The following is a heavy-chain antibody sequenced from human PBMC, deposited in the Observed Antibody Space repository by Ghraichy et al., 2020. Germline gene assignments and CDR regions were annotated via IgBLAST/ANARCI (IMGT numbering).Heavy chain of an antibody. Sequence: ASVKVSCKASCYTFTSYGISWVRQAPGQGLEWMGWISAYNGNTNYAQQLQGRVTMTTDTSTSTAYMELRSLRSDDTAVYYCARDSGPDYDFWSGYYETGGWFDPWGQGTLVTVFS. CDR1: CYTFTSYG. CDR3: ARDSGPDYDFWSGYYETGGWFDP. J-gene: IGHJ5*02. D-gene: IGHD3-3*01. CDR2: ISAYNGNT. V-gene: IGHV1-18*01.